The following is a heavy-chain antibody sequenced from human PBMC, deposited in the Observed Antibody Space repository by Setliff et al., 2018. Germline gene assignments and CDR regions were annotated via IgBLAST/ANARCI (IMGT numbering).Heavy chain of an antibody. CDR3: ARGHTSMAP. V-gene: IGHV3-23*01. CDR2: LSGSGVST. CDR1: GFTFINYW. J-gene: IGHJ5*02. D-gene: IGHD5-18*01. Sequence: GGSLRLSCAASGFTFINYWMSWVRQAPGTGLEWVSTLSGSGVSTYYLDSVKGRFTISRDNAHNSLYLQMNNLGVEDTAVYYCARGHTSMAPWGQGTLVTVSS.